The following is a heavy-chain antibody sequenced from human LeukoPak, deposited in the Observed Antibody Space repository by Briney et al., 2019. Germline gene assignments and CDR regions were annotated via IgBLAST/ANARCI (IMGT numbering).Heavy chain of an antibody. CDR2: INPSGGST. V-gene: IGHV1-46*01. CDR3: ARDSGILRFLEWVSGMDV. D-gene: IGHD3-3*01. Sequence: ASVKVSCKASGYTFTSYYMHWVRQAPGQGLGWMGIINPSGGSTSYAQKFQGRVTMTRDTSTSTVYMELSSLRSEDTAVYYCARDSGILRFLEWVSGMDVWGQGTTVTVSS. CDR1: GYTFTSYY. J-gene: IGHJ6*02.